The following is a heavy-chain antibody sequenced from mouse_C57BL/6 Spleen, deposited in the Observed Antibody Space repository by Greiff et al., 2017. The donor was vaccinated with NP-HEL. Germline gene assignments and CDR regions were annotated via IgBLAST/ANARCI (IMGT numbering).Heavy chain of an antibody. D-gene: IGHD4-1*01. CDR2: IRSKSNNYAT. V-gene: IGHV10-1*01. J-gene: IGHJ2*01. Sequence: EVMLVESGGGLVQPKGSLKLSCAASGFSFNTYAMNWVRQAPGKGLEWVARIRSKSNNYATYYADSVKDRFTISRDDSESMLYLQMNNLKTEDTAMYYCVRELTGYYFDYWGQGTTLTVSS. CDR1: GFSFNTYA. CDR3: VRELTGYYFDY.